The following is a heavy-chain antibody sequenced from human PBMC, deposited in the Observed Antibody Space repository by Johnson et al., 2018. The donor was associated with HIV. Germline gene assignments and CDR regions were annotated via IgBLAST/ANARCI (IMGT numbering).Heavy chain of an antibody. CDR1: GFTLSSYG. CDR3: ARQEGDYGDSITDDAFDF. D-gene: IGHD4-17*01. J-gene: IGHJ3*01. V-gene: IGHV3-33*01. CDR2: IWYDGSNK. Sequence: QVQLVESGGGVVQPGRSLRLSCEASGFTLSSYGTHWVRQAPGKGLEWVAGIWYDGSNKYYVDSVKGRFSISRDNSKNTLYLQMNSLRAEDTAVYYCARQEGDYGDSITDDAFDFWGQGTMVTVSS.